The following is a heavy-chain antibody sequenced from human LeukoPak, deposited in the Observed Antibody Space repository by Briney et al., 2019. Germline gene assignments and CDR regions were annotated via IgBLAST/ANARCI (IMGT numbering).Heavy chain of an antibody. V-gene: IGHV4-4*07. CDR3: ARDGRGVRFLEWPTAYFDY. D-gene: IGHD3-3*01. CDR2: IYTSGST. J-gene: IGHJ4*02. Sequence: SETLSLTCTVSGGSISSYYWSWIRQPAGKGLEWIGRIYTSGSTNYNPSLKSRVTMSVDTSKNQFSLKLSSVTAADTAVYYCARDGRGVRFLEWPTAYFDYWGQGTLVTVSS. CDR1: GGSISSYY.